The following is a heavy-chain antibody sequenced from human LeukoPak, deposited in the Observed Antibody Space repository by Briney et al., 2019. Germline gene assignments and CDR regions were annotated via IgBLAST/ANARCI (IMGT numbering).Heavy chain of an antibody. Sequence: GGALRVSCAVSGFTFSDYGMHWVRQAPGKGLEWVAVVSFDGSDKDYADSVKGRFTISRDSSRNTLYLQMNSLRAEDTAVYYCAKSGCGSTNCYVNCWGQGTLVTVSS. J-gene: IGHJ4*02. CDR2: VSFDGSDK. D-gene: IGHD2-2*01. CDR1: GFTFSDYG. CDR3: AKSGCGSTNCYVNC. V-gene: IGHV3-30*18.